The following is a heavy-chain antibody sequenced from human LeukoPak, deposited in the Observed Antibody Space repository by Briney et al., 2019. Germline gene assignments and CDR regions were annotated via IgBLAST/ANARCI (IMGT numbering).Heavy chain of an antibody. CDR3: TTPNEGNWFDP. Sequence: GRSLRLSCAASGFTFSGYWMHWVRQASGKGLEWVGRIRDKGYGHATAYAASVKGRFTLSRDDSRNTAYLQMNSLKTEDTALYYCTTPNEGNWFDPWGQGTLVTVSS. V-gene: IGHV3-73*01. CDR2: IRDKGYGHAT. J-gene: IGHJ5*02. CDR1: GFTFSGYW. D-gene: IGHD2-8*01.